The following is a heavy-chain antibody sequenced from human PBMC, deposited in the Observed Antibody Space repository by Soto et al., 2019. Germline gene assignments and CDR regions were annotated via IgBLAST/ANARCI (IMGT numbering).Heavy chain of an antibody. CDR1: VFTFSSYS. V-gene: IGHV3-21*01. D-gene: IGHD3-3*01. CDR3: ARQWVYDFWSGWDAFDI. J-gene: IGHJ3*02. Sequence: PVGSLRLSCASSVFTFSSYSMNWVRHSPGKWLEWVSSISSSSSYIYYADSVKGRFTISRDNAKNSLYLQMNSLRAEDTAVYYCARQWVYDFWSGWDAFDIWGQGTMVNVS. CDR2: ISSSSSYI.